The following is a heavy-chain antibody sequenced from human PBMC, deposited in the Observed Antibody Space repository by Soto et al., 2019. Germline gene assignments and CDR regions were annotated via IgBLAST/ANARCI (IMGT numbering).Heavy chain of an antibody. V-gene: IGHV1-46*01. CDR3: ARGGHVVVVTAAFDY. D-gene: IGHD2-21*02. Sequence: QVQLVQSGAEVKKPGASVKVSCKASGDTFTDYYIHWVRQAPGQGLEWMGTVNPSGGHTTYAQHCLGRMTMTRDTSTRTLYMELTSLTSEDTAVYYCARGGHVVVVTAAFDYWGQGTLVTVSS. J-gene: IGHJ4*02. CDR1: GDTFTDYY. CDR2: VNPSGGHT.